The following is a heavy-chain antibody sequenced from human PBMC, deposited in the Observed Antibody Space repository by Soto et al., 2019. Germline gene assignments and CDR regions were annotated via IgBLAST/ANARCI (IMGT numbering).Heavy chain of an antibody. Sequence: SDTLSLTCPVSGASITGSSYWSWLRQPAGKGLEWIGRFSLSGTTNYNPSLRSRVTMSADVSKNQFSLRLTSVTAADTALYYCARGMTPPGAPAWYYFDSWGQGTLVNVSS. V-gene: IGHV4-4*07. CDR2: FSLSGTT. CDR1: GASITGSSY. CDR3: ARGMTPPGAPAWYYFDS. D-gene: IGHD2-8*02. J-gene: IGHJ4*02.